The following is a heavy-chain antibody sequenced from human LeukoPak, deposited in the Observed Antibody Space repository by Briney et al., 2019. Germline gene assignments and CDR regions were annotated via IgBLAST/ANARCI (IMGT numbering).Heavy chain of an antibody. CDR2: ISYDGSNK. V-gene: IGHV3-30*04. D-gene: IGHD3-10*01. CDR3: ARSFYYGSGSYDHDAFDI. Sequence: PGGSLRLSCAASGFTFSSYAMHWVRQAPGKGLEWVAVISYDGSNKYYADSVKGRFTISRDNSKNTLYLQMNSLRAEDTAVYYCARSFYYGSGSYDHDAFDIWGQGTMVTVSS. CDR1: GFTFSSYA. J-gene: IGHJ3*02.